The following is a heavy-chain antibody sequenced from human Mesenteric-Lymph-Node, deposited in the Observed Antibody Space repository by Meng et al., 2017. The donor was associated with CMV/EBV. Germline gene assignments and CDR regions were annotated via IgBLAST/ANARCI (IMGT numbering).Heavy chain of an antibody. J-gene: IGHJ4*01. D-gene: IGHD3-16*01. V-gene: IGHV3-23*03. CDR2: IYATGGGT. Sequence: CAASGINFNNHAMIWVRQAPGTGLEWVSLIYATGGGTYYADSVKGRFTVSRDNSKNTLYLQMNSLRVEDTAVYYCARLTLSTWYFDYWGHGTLVTVSS. CDR1: GINFNNHA. CDR3: ARLTLSTWYFDY.